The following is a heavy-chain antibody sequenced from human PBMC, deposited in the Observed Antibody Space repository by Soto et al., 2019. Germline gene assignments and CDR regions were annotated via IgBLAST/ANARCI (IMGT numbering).Heavy chain of an antibody. CDR1: GRTFSSST. V-gene: IGHV1-69*02. CDR3: ASLRPSGYGAFDI. Sequence: SVKVSCKASGRTFSSSTISWVRQAPGQGLEWMGRIIPILGIANYAQKFQGRVTITADKSTSTAYMELSSLRSEDTAVYYCASLRPSGYGAFDIWGQGTMVTVSS. CDR2: IIPILGIA. D-gene: IGHD5-12*01. J-gene: IGHJ3*02.